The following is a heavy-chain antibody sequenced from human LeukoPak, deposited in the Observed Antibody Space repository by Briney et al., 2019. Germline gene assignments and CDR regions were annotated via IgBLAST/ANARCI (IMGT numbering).Heavy chain of an antibody. CDR3: ARDWGIAVAVVDP. J-gene: IGHJ5*02. Sequence: GGSLRLSCAASGFTFSSYEMNWVRQAPGKGLEWVSYISTSGSTKYYADSVKGRFTISRDNAKNSLYLQMNSLRAEDTAVYYCARDWGIAVAVVDPWGQGTLVTVSS. D-gene: IGHD6-19*01. V-gene: IGHV3-48*03. CDR1: GFTFSSYE. CDR2: ISTSGSTK.